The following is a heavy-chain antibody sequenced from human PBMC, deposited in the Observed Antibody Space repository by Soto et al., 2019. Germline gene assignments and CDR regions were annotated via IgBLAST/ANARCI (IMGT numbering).Heavy chain of an antibody. D-gene: IGHD3-9*01. Sequence: SETLSLTYTVSGGSISSYYWSWIRQPPGKGLEWIGEINHSGSTNYNPSLKSRVTISVDTSKNQFSLKPSSVTAADTAVYYCARRARRITIFSIDYWGQGTLVTVSS. CDR3: ARRARRITIFSIDY. J-gene: IGHJ4*02. V-gene: IGHV4-34*01. CDR1: GGSISSYY. CDR2: INHSGST.